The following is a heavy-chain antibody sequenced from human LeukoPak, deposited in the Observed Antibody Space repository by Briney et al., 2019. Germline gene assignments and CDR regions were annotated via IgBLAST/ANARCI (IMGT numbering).Heavy chain of an antibody. J-gene: IGHJ4*02. CDR1: GFTFSSYG. CDR3: AKSGYNRFDY. Sequence: PGGSLRLSCVASGFTFSSYGMSWVRQAPGKGLEWVSSISGSGSGGSTYYADSVKGRFTISGDNSKNTLYLQMNSLRAEDTAVYYCAKSGYNRFDYWGQGTLVTVSS. V-gene: IGHV3-23*01. CDR2: ISGSGSGGST. D-gene: IGHD5-24*01.